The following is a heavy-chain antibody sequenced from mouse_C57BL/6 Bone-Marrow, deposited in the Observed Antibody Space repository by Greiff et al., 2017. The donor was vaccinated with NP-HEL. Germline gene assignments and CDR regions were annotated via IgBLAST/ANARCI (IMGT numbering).Heavy chain of an antibody. CDR1: GFNIKDYY. CDR2: IDPEDGDT. D-gene: IGHD2-3*01. CDR3: TNDGYYVDAIDY. J-gene: IGHJ4*01. Sequence: VQLQQSGAELVRPGASVKLSCTASGFNIKDYYMHWVKQRPEQGLEWIGRIDPEDGDTEYAPKFQGKATMTADTSSNTAYLQLSSLTSEDTAVYYCTNDGYYVDAIDYWGQGTSVTVSS. V-gene: IGHV14-1*01.